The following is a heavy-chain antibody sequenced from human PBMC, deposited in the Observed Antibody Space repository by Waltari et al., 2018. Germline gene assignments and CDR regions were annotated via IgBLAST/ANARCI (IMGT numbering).Heavy chain of an antibody. CDR2: IYPGDSDT. CDR1: GYSFTSYW. CDR3: ARRVGYYGSGSFNWFDP. J-gene: IGHJ5*02. V-gene: IGHV5-51*01. D-gene: IGHD3-10*01. Sequence: EVQLVQSGAEVKKPGESLKISCKGSGYSFTSYWIGWVRQMPWKGLEWMGIIYPGDSDTRYSPSFQGQVTISADKSISTAYLQWSSLKASDTAMYYCARRVGYYGSGSFNWFDPWGQGTLVTVSS.